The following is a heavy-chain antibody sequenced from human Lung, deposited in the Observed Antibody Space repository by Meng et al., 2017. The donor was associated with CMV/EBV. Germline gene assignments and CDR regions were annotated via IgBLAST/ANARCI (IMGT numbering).Heavy chain of an antibody. CDR1: GYTFTRYD. CDR3: AREAILVEASDVGRTKYYYSGMDA. D-gene: IGHD1-14*01. CDR2: MNTNSGNT. Sequence: SVXVSXXASGYTFTRYDINWVRQAAGQGLEWMGWMNTNSGNTGYAQNFQGRVTMTRNTATGTAYMELTRLKSEDTAVYYCAREAILVEASDVGRTKYYYSGMDAWGQGXTVTVSS. J-gene: IGHJ6*02. V-gene: IGHV1-8*01.